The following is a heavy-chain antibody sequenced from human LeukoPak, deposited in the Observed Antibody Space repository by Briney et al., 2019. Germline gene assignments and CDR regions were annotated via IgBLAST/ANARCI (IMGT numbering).Heavy chain of an antibody. CDR1: GFTFSSYS. CDR2: ISSSSSYI. CDR3: ARGPRIDSSGWFVDY. Sequence: GGSLRLSCAASGFTFSSYSMNWVRQAPGKGLEWVSSISSSSSYIYYADSVKGRFTISRDNAKNSLYLQMNSLRAEDTAVYYCARGPRIDSSGWFVDYWGQGTLVTVSS. J-gene: IGHJ4*02. V-gene: IGHV3-21*01. D-gene: IGHD6-19*01.